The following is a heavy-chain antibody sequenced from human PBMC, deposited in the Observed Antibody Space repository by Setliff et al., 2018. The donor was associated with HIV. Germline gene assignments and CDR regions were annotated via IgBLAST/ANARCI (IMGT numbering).Heavy chain of an antibody. J-gene: IGHJ4*02. Sequence: PGGSLRLSCVVSGFIISSYEMNWVRQAPGKGLEWVSYISSSGSTIYNADSVKGRFTISRDNAKNSLYLQMNSLRAEDTAVYYCARGRGSGSQTRYLNYWGQGTLVTVSS. CDR1: GFIISSYE. D-gene: IGHD1-26*01. CDR3: ARGRGSGSQTRYLNY. CDR2: ISSSGSTI. V-gene: IGHV3-48*03.